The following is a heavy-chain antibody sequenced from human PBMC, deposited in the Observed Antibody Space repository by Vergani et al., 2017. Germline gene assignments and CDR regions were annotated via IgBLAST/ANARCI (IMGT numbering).Heavy chain of an antibody. V-gene: IGHV3-33*03. J-gene: IGHJ6*03. CDR1: GFTFSSYG. Sequence: QVQLVESGGGVVQPGRSLRLSCAASGFTFSSYGMHWVRQAPGKGLEWVAVIWYDGSNKYYADSVKGRFTISRDNAKNSLYLQMNSLRAEDTALYYCAKDKVDTAMAVYYYYYMDVWDKGTTVTVSS. CDR3: AKDKVDTAMAVYYYYYMDV. CDR2: IWYDGSNK. D-gene: IGHD5-18*01.